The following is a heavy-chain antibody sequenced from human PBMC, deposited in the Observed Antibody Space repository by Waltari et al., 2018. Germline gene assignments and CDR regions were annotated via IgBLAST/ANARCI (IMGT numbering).Heavy chain of an antibody. CDR1: GGTFSSYA. CDR3: ARAYEYVLGSYLYFVDY. CDR2: IIPSCGTA. V-gene: IGHV1-69*06. D-gene: IGHD3-16*02. J-gene: IGHJ4*02. Sequence: QVQLVQSGAEVKKPGSSVKVSCKASGGTFSSYAMSWVRQDPGQGLEGMGGIIPSCGTAKYGQKFQGRVTITEDKSTSTAYMELSILRSEDTDVYYWARAYEYVLGSYLYFVDYWGQGTLVTVSS.